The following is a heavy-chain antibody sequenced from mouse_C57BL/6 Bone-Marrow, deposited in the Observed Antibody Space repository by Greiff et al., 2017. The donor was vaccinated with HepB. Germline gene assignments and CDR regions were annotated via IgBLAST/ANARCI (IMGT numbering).Heavy chain of an antibody. V-gene: IGHV14-4*01. D-gene: IGHD2-3*01. Sequence: VHVKQSVAELVRPGASVKLSCTASGFNIKNTYMHWVKQRPEQGLEWIGWIDPENGDTEYASKFQGKATITADTSSNTAYLQLSSLTSEDTAVYYCTTIYDGYSWYFDVWGTGTTVTVSS. CDR2: IDPENGDT. J-gene: IGHJ1*03. CDR3: TTIYDGYSWYFDV. CDR1: GFNIKNTY.